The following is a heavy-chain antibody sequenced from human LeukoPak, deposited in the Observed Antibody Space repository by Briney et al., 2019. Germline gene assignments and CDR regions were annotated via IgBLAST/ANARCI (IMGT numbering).Heavy chain of an antibody. D-gene: IGHD1/OR15-1a*01. CDR2: ISGSGGST. CDR1: GFTVSSNY. Sequence: GGSLRLSCAASGFTVSSNYMSWVRQAPGQGLGWVSAISGSGGSTYYADSVKGRFTISRDNSKNTLYLQMNSLRAEDTAVYYCAKGRTEFDYWGQGTLVTVSS. V-gene: IGHV3-23*01. J-gene: IGHJ4*02. CDR3: AKGRTEFDY.